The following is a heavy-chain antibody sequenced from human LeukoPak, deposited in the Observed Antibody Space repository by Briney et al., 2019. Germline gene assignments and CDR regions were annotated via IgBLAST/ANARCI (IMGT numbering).Heavy chain of an antibody. J-gene: IGHJ5*02. V-gene: IGHV3-53*01. D-gene: IGHD1-26*01. CDR3: AREVGATRGLDP. CDR1: GFTVSSNY. CDR2: IYSGGST. Sequence: GGSLRLSCAASGFTVSSNYMSWVRQAPGKGLEWVSIIYSGGSTYCADSVKGRFTISRDTSKNTLYLQMNSLRAEDTAVYYCAREVGATRGLDPWGQGTLVTVSS.